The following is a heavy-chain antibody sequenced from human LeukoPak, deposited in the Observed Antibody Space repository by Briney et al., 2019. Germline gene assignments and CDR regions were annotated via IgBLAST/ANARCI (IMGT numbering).Heavy chain of an antibody. CDR1: GFTFNSYT. V-gene: IGHV3-21*01. Sequence: PGGSLRLSCAASGFTFNSYTMSWVRQAPGKGLEWVSSITSTSNYIYYADSMKGRFTISRDKAKNSLYLQMNSLRAEDTAVDYCARGYGGHFDYWGQGTLVTVSS. J-gene: IGHJ4*02. CDR3: ARGYGGHFDY. CDR2: ITSTSNYI. D-gene: IGHD4-23*01.